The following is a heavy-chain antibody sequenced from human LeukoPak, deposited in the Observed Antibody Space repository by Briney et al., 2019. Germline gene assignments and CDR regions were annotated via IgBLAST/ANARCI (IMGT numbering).Heavy chain of an antibody. CDR1: GFTFSSYA. J-gene: IGHJ6*03. CDR2: ISGSGGST. Sequence: GGSLRLSCAASGFTFSSYAMSWVRQAPGKGLEWVSAISGSGGSTYYADSVKGRFTISRDNSKNTLYLQMNSLRAEDTAVYYCAKDQVGGSSSWYFWVPYYYMDVWGKGTTVTISS. CDR3: AKDQVGGSSSWYFWVPYYYMDV. V-gene: IGHV3-23*01. D-gene: IGHD6-13*01.